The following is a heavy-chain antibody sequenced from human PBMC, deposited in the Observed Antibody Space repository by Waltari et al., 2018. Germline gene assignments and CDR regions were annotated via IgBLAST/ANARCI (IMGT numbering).Heavy chain of an antibody. Sequence: QVQLQESGPGLVKPSETLSLTCTVSGGSISSYYWSWIRQPPGKGLEWIGYIYYSGSTNYNPSLKSRVTISVDTSKNQFSLKLSSVTAADTAVYYCARARPTYGDFDAFDIWGQGTMVTVSS. CDR1: GGSISSYY. V-gene: IGHV4-59*01. J-gene: IGHJ3*02. CDR3: ARARPTYGDFDAFDI. D-gene: IGHD4-17*01. CDR2: IYYSGST.